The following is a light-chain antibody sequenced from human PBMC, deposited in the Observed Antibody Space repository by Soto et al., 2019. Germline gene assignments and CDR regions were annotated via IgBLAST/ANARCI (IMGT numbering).Light chain of an antibody. CDR2: DTS. Sequence: ELVLTQSPATLSLSPGERATLSCRASQSVSGYSAWYQQKPGQAPRLLIYDTSNRATGIPARSSGSGSGTDFTLTISGLEPEDFALYYCQQRSNWQYTFGLGTGLEIK. J-gene: IGKJ2*01. CDR1: QSVSGY. V-gene: IGKV3-11*01. CDR3: QQRSNWQYT.